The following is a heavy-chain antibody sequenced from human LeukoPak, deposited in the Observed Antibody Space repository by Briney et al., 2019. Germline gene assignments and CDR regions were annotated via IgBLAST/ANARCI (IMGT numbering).Heavy chain of an antibody. Sequence: SETLSLTCTVSGGSISSYYWSWIRQPAGKGLEWIGRIYTSGSTNYNPSLKSRVTMSVDTSKNQFSLKLSSVTVADTAVYYCAREASKGSYQYYFDYWGQGTLVTVSS. CDR2: IYTSGST. D-gene: IGHD3-16*02. J-gene: IGHJ4*02. CDR1: GGSISSYY. CDR3: AREASKGSYQYYFDY. V-gene: IGHV4-4*07.